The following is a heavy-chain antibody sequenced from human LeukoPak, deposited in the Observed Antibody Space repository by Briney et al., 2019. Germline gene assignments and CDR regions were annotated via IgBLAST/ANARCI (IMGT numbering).Heavy chain of an antibody. CDR2: IDSDGSST. J-gene: IGHJ4*02. V-gene: IGHV3-74*01. CDR3: ARLGGSSPFDY. Sequence: GGSLRLSCAASGFSFSSYWMHWVRQAPGKGLVWVSRIDSDGSSTTYADSVKGRFTISRDNARNTLYLQMNSLRADDTAVYYCARLGGSSPFDYWGQGTLVTVSS. CDR1: GFSFSSYW. D-gene: IGHD6-6*01.